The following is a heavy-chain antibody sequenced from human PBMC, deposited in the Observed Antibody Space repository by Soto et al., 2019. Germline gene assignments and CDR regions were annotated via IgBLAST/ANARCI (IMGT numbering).Heavy chain of an antibody. D-gene: IGHD5-18*01. Sequence: SGAEVKKPGSSVKVSCKASGVTSSTHTITWVRQAPGQGLEWMGGIIPLFGTGHKAQKFQGRITIIADKSTSTAYMELSSLRSEDTAVYFCASGSAMGADHWGQGTLVTVSS. CDR3: ASGSAMGADH. J-gene: IGHJ5*02. CDR2: IIPLFGTG. CDR1: GVTSSTHT. V-gene: IGHV1-69*06.